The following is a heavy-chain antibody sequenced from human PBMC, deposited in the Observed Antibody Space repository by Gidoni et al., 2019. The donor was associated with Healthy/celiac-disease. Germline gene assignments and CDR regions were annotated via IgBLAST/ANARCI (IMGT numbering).Heavy chain of an antibody. J-gene: IGHJ4*02. V-gene: IGHV3-23*01. CDR1: GFPCSSYA. Sequence: EVQLLEYGGGVVQPGGSLRLSCAASGFPCSSYALSWVRQAPGQGLEWLSAISGSGGSTDYADSVKGRFTISRDNSKNTLYLQMNRLRAEDTAVYYCVYDFWRDMVYWGQGTLVTVSS. CDR3: VYDFWRDMVY. D-gene: IGHD3-3*01. CDR2: ISGSGGST.